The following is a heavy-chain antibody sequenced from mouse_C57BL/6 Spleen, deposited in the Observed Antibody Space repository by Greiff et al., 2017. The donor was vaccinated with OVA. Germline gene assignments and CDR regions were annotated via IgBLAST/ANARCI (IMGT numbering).Heavy chain of an antibody. Sequence: EVQLQQSGPELVKPGASVKISCKASGYTFTDYYMNWVKQSHGKSLEWIGDINPNNGGTSYNQKFKGKATLTVDKSSSTAYMELRSLTSEDSAVYYCARGTMVTTGFAYWGQGTLVTVSA. J-gene: IGHJ3*01. V-gene: IGHV1-26*01. CDR1: GYTFTDYY. CDR3: ARGTMVTTGFAY. CDR2: INPNNGGT. D-gene: IGHD2-2*01.